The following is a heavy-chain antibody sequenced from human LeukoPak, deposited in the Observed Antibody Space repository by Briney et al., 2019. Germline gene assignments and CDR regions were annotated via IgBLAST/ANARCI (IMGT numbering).Heavy chain of an antibody. V-gene: IGHV3-21*01. J-gene: IGHJ6*02. CDR3: ARGVVIVPAAHTDYYHYGMDV. D-gene: IGHD2-2*01. CDR2: ISMSTSYI. Sequence: PGGSLRPSCAASGFNFRSYSMNWVRQTPGKGLEWVSSISMSTSYIYYADSVKGRFIISRDNAQNSLYLQMNSLRAEDTAIYYCARGVVIVPAAHTDYYHYGMDVWGQGTTVTVSS. CDR1: GFNFRSYS.